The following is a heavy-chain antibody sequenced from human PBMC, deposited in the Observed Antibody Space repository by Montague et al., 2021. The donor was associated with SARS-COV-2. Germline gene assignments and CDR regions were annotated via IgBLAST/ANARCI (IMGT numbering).Heavy chain of an antibody. V-gene: IGHV4-39*01. CDR2: IYYSGST. CDR1: GGSISSSSNY. J-gene: IGHJ5*02. CDR3: ARLVWFGELSSENWFDP. D-gene: IGHD3-10*01. Sequence: SETLSLTCTVSGGSISSSSNYWGWIRQPPGKGLEWIGGIYYSGSTYYNSSLKSRVTISVDTSKNQFSLKLNSVTAADTAVYYCARLVWFGELSSENWFDPGGQGTLATVSS.